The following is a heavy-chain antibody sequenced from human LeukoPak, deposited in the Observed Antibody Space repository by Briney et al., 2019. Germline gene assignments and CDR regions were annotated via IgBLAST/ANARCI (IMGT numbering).Heavy chain of an antibody. Sequence: SGGSLRLSCAASGFTFSSYGMHWVRQAPGKGLEWVAVISYDGSNKYYADSVKGRFTISRDNSKNTLYLQMNSLRAEDTAVYYCTTGAIARDWFDPWGQGTLVTVSS. CDR1: GFTFSSYG. V-gene: IGHV3-30*03. D-gene: IGHD2-2*01. CDR2: ISYDGSNK. J-gene: IGHJ5*02. CDR3: TTGAIARDWFDP.